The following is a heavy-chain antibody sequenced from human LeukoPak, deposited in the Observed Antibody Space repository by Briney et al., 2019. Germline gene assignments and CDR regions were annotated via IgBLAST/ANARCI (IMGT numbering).Heavy chain of an antibody. CDR3: AKEHCSGGSCYFHYFDY. CDR1: GFTFSSYG. Sequence: GGSLRLSCAASGFTFSSYGMHWVRQAPGKGLEWVAFIRYDGSNKYYADSVKGRFTISRDNSENTLYLQMNSLRAEDTAVYYCAKEHCSGGSCYFHYFDYWGQGTLVTVSS. D-gene: IGHD2-15*01. V-gene: IGHV3-30*02. J-gene: IGHJ4*02. CDR2: IRYDGSNK.